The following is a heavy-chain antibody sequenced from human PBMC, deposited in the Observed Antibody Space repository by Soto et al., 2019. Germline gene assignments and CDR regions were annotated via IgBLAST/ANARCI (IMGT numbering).Heavy chain of an antibody. D-gene: IGHD3-3*01. J-gene: IGHJ5*02. V-gene: IGHV4-59*01. Sequence: QVQLQESGPGLVKPSETLSLTCTVSGGSISSYYWSWIRQPPGKGLEWIGYIYYSGSTHYNPSLQCSVTISVDTSKTQFSLQLSSVTAADTAVYYCARVLFGRGNWFDPWGQGTLVTVSS. CDR3: ARVLFGRGNWFDP. CDR2: IYYSGST. CDR1: GGSISSYY.